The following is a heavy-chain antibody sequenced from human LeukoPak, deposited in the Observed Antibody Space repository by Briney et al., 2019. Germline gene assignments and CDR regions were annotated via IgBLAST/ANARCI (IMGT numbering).Heavy chain of an antibody. CDR1: GFTFSYYS. D-gene: IGHD6-13*01. J-gene: IGHJ6*03. CDR3: AKVDRGDYSSSPVPYYNYYMNV. V-gene: IGHV3-21*01. CDR2: ISSSSSLI. Sequence: GGSLRLSCAASGFTFSYYSMNWVRQAPGRGLEWVSCISSSSSLIFYSDSVRGRFTISSDNAKNLLYLHMNSLRVEDTAVYYCAKVDRGDYSSSPVPYYNYYMNVWGKGTTVTVSS.